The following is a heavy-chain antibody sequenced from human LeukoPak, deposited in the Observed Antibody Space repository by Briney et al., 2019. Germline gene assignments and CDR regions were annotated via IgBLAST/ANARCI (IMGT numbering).Heavy chain of an antibody. CDR3: AREDPQTTVPEGLDV. CDR2: IYHSGST. J-gene: IGHJ6*02. Sequence: PSETLSLTCTVSGGSISTFYWSWLRQPPGKGLEWIGYIYHSGSTNYNPSLKSRVTISVDTSKNQFSLRLSSVTAADTAVYYCAREDPQTTVPEGLDVWGQGTTVTVSS. V-gene: IGHV4-59*01. CDR1: GGSISTFY. D-gene: IGHD4-17*01.